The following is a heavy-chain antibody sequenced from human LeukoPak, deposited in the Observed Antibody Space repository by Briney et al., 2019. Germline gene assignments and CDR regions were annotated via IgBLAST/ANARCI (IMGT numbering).Heavy chain of an antibody. CDR1: GDSVNRVSNH. CDR2: LYYSGIT. D-gene: IGHD1-26*01. V-gene: IGHV4-61*01. J-gene: IGHJ6*02. CDR3: ARGSPYYYYGMDV. Sequence: HSETLSFTCTVSGDSVNRVSNHWSWIRQPPGKGLEWIGYLYYSGITNYNPSLKSRVTISGDTSKNQFSLKVRSVTAADTAVYYCARGSPYYYYGMDVWGQGTTVTVSS.